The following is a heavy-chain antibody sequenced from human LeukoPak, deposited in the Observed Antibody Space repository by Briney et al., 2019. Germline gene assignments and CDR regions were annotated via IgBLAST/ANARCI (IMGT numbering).Heavy chain of an antibody. CDR1: GFTFSSYA. CDR2: ISYDGSNK. J-gene: IGHJ4*02. CDR3: ARDGFPYYYDSSGYSPHY. D-gene: IGHD3-22*01. V-gene: IGHV3-30-3*01. Sequence: PGRSLRLSCAASGFTFSSYAMHWVRQAPGKGLEWVAVISYDGSNKYCADSVKGRFTISRDNSKNTLYLQMNSLRAEDTAVYYCARDGFPYYYDSSGYSPHYWGQGTLVTVSS.